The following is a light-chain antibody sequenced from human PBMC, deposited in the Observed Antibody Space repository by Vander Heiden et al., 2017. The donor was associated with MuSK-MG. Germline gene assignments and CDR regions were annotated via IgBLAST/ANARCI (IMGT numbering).Light chain of an antibody. CDR1: QSVSSN. V-gene: IGKV3-15*01. CDR2: GAS. CDR3: QQDKYRPPIT. Sequence: EIVMTQSPATLSVSPGERATLSCRASQSVSSNLAWYQQKPGQAPRLLIYGASTRATGIPARFSGSGYGTEFTLTISSRQSEDFAVYYCQQDKYRPPITFGPGTRLEIK. J-gene: IGKJ5*01.